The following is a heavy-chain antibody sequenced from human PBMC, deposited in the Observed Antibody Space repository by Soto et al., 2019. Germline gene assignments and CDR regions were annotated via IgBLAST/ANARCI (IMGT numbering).Heavy chain of an antibody. CDR2: ISAYNGNT. V-gene: IGHV1-18*01. D-gene: IGHD2-2*01. CDR3: ARVPPTAIVVVPAALYGDYVFDY. CDR1: GYTFASYG. Sequence: ASVKVSCKDSGYTFASYGSSWARQDPRQGLEWMGWISAYNGNTNYAQKLQGRVTMTTDTSTSTAYMELRSLRSDDTAVYYCARVPPTAIVVVPAALYGDYVFDYWGQGTLVTVSS. J-gene: IGHJ4*02.